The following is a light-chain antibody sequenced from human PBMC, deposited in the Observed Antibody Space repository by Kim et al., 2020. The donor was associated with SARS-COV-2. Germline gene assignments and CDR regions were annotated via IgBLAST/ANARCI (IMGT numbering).Light chain of an antibody. CDR1: GGSIASTL. CDR3: QSYAGNNVI. Sequence: GRTLPSPCPGSGGSIASTLVKWYQQRPGSVHTVVIYEDDQRPSGVPDRFSGAIDSSSNSASLTISGLKTEDEADYYCQSYAGNNVIFGGGTQLTVL. V-gene: IGLV6-57*02. CDR2: EDD. J-gene: IGLJ2*01.